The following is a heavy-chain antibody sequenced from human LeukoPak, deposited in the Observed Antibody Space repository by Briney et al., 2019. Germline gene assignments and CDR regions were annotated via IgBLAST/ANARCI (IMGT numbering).Heavy chain of an antibody. CDR1: GGSISSYY. J-gene: IGHJ6*02. D-gene: IGHD3-22*01. CDR3: ARVGAYYYDSSGYYPTIYYYYYGMGV. CDR2: IYYSGST. V-gene: IGHV4-59*01. Sequence: KPSETLSLTCTVSGGSISSYYWSWIRQPPGKGLEWIGYIYYSGSTNYNPSLKSRVTISVDTSKNQFSLKLSSVTAADTAVYYCARVGAYYYDSSGYYPTIYYYYYGMGVWGQGTTVTVSS.